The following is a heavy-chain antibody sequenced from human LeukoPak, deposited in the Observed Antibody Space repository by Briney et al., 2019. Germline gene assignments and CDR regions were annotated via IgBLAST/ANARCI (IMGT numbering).Heavy chain of an antibody. V-gene: IGHV3-64*01. CDR1: LFLLKSYG. Sequence: GGSLTLSCTVSLFLLKSYGMLSRRQAPGKGLEYVSAISSNGGRTYYANSVKGRFTISRDNSRNTLYLQMGSLRAEDMAVYYGARYYYSEGLFFRHLWARGTVVSVSS. CDR2: ISSNGGRT. D-gene: IGHD3-10*01. CDR3: ARYYYSEGLFFRHL. J-gene: IGHJ2*01.